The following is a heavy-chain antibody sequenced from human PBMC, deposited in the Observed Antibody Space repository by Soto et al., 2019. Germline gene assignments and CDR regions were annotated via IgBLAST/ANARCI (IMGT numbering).Heavy chain of an antibody. V-gene: IGHV4-59*01. CDR3: AVGHTSGSYYGHALL. J-gene: IGHJ4*02. CDR2: ICSSGTT. Sequence: PSETLSLTCTVSGVSISGYYWSWIRQPPGKGLEWIGYICSSGTTNYNPSLMSRVTISLDTSKNQFSLKLTSVTAADTAVYYCAVGHTSGSYYGHALLWGQGTLVTVSS. D-gene: IGHD1-26*01. CDR1: GVSISGYY.